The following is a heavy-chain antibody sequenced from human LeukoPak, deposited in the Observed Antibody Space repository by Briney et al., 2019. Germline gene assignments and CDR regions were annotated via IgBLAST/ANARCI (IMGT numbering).Heavy chain of an antibody. Sequence: PGGSLRLSCAASGFTFDDYAMHWVRQAPGKGLEWVSGISWNSGSIGYADSVKGRFTISRDNAKNSLYLQMNSLRAEDTAVYYCAREPEDIVVVVAATLDYWGQGTLVTVSS. D-gene: IGHD2-15*01. V-gene: IGHV3-9*01. CDR3: AREPEDIVVVVAATLDY. J-gene: IGHJ4*02. CDR2: ISWNSGSI. CDR1: GFTFDDYA.